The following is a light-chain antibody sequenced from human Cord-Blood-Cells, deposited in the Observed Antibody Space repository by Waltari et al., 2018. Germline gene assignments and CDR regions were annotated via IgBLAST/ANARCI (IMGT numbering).Light chain of an antibody. CDR1: ALPKQY. Sequence: SYELTQPPSVSVSPGQTARITCSGDALPKQYAYWYQQKPGQAPVLVIYKDSERPSGITERFSGSSSGTTVTLTISGVKAEDEADYYCQSADSSGTSFVFGTGTKVTVL. J-gene: IGLJ1*01. CDR2: KDS. CDR3: QSADSSGTSFV. V-gene: IGLV3-25*03.